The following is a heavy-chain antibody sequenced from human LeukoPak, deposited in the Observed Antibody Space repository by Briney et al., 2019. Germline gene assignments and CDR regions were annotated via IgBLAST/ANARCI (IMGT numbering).Heavy chain of an antibody. CDR2: IRYDGSNK. CDR3: ARVALRPIDYSNPEFDP. V-gene: IGHV3-30*02. CDR1: GFIYSSYG. J-gene: IGHJ5*02. D-gene: IGHD4-11*01. Sequence: GGSLRLSCAASGFIYSSYGMHWVRQAPGKGLEWVAFIRYDGSNKYYADSVKGRFTASRDNAENSMYLQMNSLRAEDTAVYYCARVALRPIDYSNPEFDPWGQGTLVTVSS.